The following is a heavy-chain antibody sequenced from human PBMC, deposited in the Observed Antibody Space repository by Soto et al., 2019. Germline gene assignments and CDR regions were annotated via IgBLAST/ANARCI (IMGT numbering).Heavy chain of an antibody. CDR3: ARSPSRMAAETQLDP. V-gene: IGHV1-3*01. CDR2: INGGAGDT. D-gene: IGHD6-6*01. Sequence: QVQLVQSGAEVRKPGASVKISCKASGYIFTSYAIHWLRQAPGQRLEWMGWINGGAGDTRYSVNFQGRLPFTRDTAATTALMDLTSLSSADTAIYYCARSPSRMAAETQLDPWGQGTLVSVSS. J-gene: IGHJ5*02. CDR1: GYIFTSYA.